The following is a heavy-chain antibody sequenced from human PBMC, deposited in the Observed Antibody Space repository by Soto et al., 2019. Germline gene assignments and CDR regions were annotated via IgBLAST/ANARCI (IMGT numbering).Heavy chain of an antibody. CDR2: IYHSGST. Sequence: SETLSLTCAVSGDSISSGGYSWSWIRQPPGKGLEWIGYIYHSGSTYYNPSLKSRVTISVDRSKNQFSLKLSSVTAADTAVYYCARGVLMFLRFLSPPGAFDIWGQGTMVTVSS. CDR1: GDSISSGGYS. V-gene: IGHV4-30-2*01. D-gene: IGHD3-3*01. CDR3: ARGVLMFLRFLSPPGAFDI. J-gene: IGHJ3*02.